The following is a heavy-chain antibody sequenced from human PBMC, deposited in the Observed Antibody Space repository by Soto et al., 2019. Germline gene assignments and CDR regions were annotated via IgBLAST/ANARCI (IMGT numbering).Heavy chain of an antibody. Sequence: EVQLVESGGGLVQPGRSLRLSCAASGFTFDDYAMHWVRQAPGKGLEWVSGISWNSGSIGYADSVKGRFTISRDNAKNSLYLQMNSLRAEYTALYYCAKDMTVLAGGFDYWGQGTLVTVSA. V-gene: IGHV3-9*01. CDR3: AKDMTVLAGGFDY. CDR1: GFTFDDYA. D-gene: IGHD3-16*01. CDR2: ISWNSGSI. J-gene: IGHJ4*02.